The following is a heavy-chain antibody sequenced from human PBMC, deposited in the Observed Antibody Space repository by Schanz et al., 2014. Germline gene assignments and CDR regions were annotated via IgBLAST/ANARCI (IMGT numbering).Heavy chain of an antibody. D-gene: IGHD2-21*01. J-gene: IGHJ4*02. Sequence: QGQLVECGGGVVQFGRSLRLSCVASGFTFSSYGMHWVRQAPGKGLEWVAVIWYDENNKYYADSVTGRFTMSRDNSKNTLYLQMNSRRAEYAAEYCEPRPNSRRKTNFDYWGRGTLVTVSS. CDR1: GFTFSSYG. V-gene: IGHV3-33*01. CDR2: IWYDENNK. CDR3: PRPNSRRKTNFDY.